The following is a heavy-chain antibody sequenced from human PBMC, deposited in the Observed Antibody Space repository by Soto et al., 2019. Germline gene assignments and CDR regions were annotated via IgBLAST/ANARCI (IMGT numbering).Heavy chain of an antibody. J-gene: IGHJ4*02. CDR2: ISGSGGRGDI. Sequence: EVQLLESGGDLVQPGGSLRLSCAASGFTFSRFGMNCVRQAPGKGLEWVSGISGSGGRGDIKYADSVQGRFTISRDKSKNTLYLQMNSLRAEDTAVYYCAKGLEDPSMTIGAYFDNWGQGTLVTVSS. CDR3: AKGLEDPSMTIGAYFDN. V-gene: IGHV3-23*01. D-gene: IGHD5-12*01. CDR1: GFTFSRFG.